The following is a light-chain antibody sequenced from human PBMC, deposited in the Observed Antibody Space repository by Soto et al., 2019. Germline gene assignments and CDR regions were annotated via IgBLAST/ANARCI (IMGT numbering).Light chain of an antibody. CDR2: EIN. J-gene: IGLJ1*01. CDR1: SSDFGAYDY. V-gene: IGLV2-8*01. CDR3: SSFAGSNNFPYV. Sequence: QSVPTQPPSASGSPGQSVTISCTGTSSDFGAYDYVSWYQQHPGKAPKLMIYEINKRPSGVPDRFSGSKSGNTASLTVSGLQAEDEADYYCSSFAGSNNFPYVFGTGTKVTVL.